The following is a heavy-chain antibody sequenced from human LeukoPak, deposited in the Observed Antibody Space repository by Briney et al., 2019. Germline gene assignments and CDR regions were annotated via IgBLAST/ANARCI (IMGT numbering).Heavy chain of an antibody. CDR3: ARNNGMDV. J-gene: IGHJ6*02. CDR1: GFTGSNNY. Sequence: PGGSLRLSCAASGFTGSNNYVSWVRQAPGMGLEWVSAIHSSGATCYADSVKGRFTISKDNAKNSLYLQMNSLRAEDTALYHCARNNGMDVWGQGTTVIVSS. CDR2: IHSSGAT. V-gene: IGHV3-53*01.